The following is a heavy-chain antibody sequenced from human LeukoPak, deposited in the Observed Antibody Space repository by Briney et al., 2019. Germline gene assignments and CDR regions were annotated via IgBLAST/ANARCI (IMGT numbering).Heavy chain of an antibody. V-gene: IGHV4-59*01. Sequence: SETLSLTCTVSGGSISSYYRSWTRQPPGKGLEWIGYIYYSGSTNYNPSLKSRVTISVDTSKNQFSLKLSSVTAADTAVYYCARVGVDDYGDYLIDYWGQGTLVTVSS. CDR1: GGSISSYY. D-gene: IGHD4-17*01. CDR2: IYYSGST. CDR3: ARVGVDDYGDYLIDY. J-gene: IGHJ4*02.